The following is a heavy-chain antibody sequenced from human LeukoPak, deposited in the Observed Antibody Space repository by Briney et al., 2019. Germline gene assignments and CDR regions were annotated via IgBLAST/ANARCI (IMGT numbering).Heavy chain of an antibody. CDR3: TRYNNDHFDY. CDR2: HAYDASRA. J-gene: IGHJ4*02. D-gene: IGHD1-14*01. Sequence: GGSLRLSCAGSGFTFGGYGMHWFRQPPGKGLEGVAVHAYDASRAFYAHSVKGRFTISRDNSKNTMSVQMDDLRAEDTAVYYCTRYNNDHFDYWGQGTLVTVSS. V-gene: IGHV3-33*01. CDR1: GFTFGGYG.